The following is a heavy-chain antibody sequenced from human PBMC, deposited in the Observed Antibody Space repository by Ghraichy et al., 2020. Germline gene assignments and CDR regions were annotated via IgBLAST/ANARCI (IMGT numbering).Heavy chain of an antibody. CDR3: GRDPEWGALDI. Sequence: GGSLRLSCAASGFTFSSSSMTWVRQAQGKGLERVADINGNGSQKHYVDSVKGRFTVSKDNAKNSLYLQMNSLRAEDTAVYYCGRDPEWGALDIWGRGTAATVSS. D-gene: IGHD2-8*01. J-gene: IGHJ3*02. V-gene: IGHV3-7*04. CDR1: GFTFSSSS. CDR2: INGNGSQK.